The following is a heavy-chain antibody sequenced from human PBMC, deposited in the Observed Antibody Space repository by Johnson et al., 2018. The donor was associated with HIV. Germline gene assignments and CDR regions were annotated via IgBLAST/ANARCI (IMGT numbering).Heavy chain of an antibody. CDR2: IKQDGSEK. V-gene: IGHV3-7*02. J-gene: IGHJ3*02. D-gene: IGHD7-27*01. CDR1: GFTFSSYA. Sequence: VQLVESGGGVVQPGRSLRLSCAASGFTFSSYAMHWVRQAPGKGLEWVANIKQDGSEKYYVDSVKGRFTISRDNAKNTLYLQMNSLRAEDTAVYYCARQLGSDAFDIWGQGTMVTVSS. CDR3: ARQLGSDAFDI.